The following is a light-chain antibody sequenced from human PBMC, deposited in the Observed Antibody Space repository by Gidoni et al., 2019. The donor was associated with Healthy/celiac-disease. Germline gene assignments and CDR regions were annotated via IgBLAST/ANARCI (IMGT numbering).Light chain of an antibody. CDR3: AAWDDSLSGGV. CDR1: SSNIGSNY. Sequence: SVLPPPPSAPGTPGQTVTLSCSGSSSNIGSNYVYWYQQLPGTAPKLLIYRNNQRPSGVPDRFSGSKSGTSASLAISGLRSEDEADYYCAAWDDSLSGGVFGGGTKLTVL. CDR2: RNN. J-gene: IGLJ3*02. V-gene: IGLV1-47*01.